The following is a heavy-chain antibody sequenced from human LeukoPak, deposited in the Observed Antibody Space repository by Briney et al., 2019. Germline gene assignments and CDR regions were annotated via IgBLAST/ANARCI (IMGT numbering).Heavy chain of an antibody. V-gene: IGHV4-59*11. CDR2: ISYIGST. CDR1: DASFSSHY. J-gene: IGHJ3*02. Sequence: PSETLSLTCTVSDASFSSHYWTWIRQPPGKGLEWIGYISYIGSTNYNPSLKSRVTISVDTSKNQFSLKLSSVTAADTAVYYCARDPTTVTKGFDIWGQGTVITVSS. CDR3: ARDPTTVTKGFDI. D-gene: IGHD4-17*01.